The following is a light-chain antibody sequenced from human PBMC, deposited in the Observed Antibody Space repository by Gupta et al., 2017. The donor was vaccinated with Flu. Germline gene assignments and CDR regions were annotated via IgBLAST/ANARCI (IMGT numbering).Light chain of an antibody. CDR2: WAS. Sequence: SLGERATINCKSSQSVLYSSNNKNYLAWYQQKPGQPPKRLIYWASTRDSGVPDRFSGSGSGTDFTLTISSLQAEDVAVYYCQQYDSPPYTFGQGSKLEIK. J-gene: IGKJ2*01. CDR3: QQYDSPPYT. V-gene: IGKV4-1*01. CDR1: QSVLYSSNNKNY.